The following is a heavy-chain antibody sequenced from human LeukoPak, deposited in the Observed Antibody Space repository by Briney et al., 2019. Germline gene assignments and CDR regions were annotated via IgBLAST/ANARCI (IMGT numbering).Heavy chain of an antibody. J-gene: IGHJ4*02. CDR2: INHSGST. CDR3: ARPTGEVGY. V-gene: IGHV4-34*01. CDR1: GGSFSDYY. D-gene: IGHD3-10*01. Sequence: SETLSLTCGVYGGSFSDYYWSWIRQPPGKGLEWIGEINHSGSTNYSPSLKSRVTISVDTSKNQFSLKLSSVTTADTAVYYCARPTGEVGYWGQGTLVTVSS.